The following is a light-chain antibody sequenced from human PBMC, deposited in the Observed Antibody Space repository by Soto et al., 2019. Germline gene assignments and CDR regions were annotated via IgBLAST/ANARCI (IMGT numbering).Light chain of an antibody. CDR3: QQYNSYWT. CDR1: QSISSW. J-gene: IGKJ1*01. CDR2: KAS. Sequence: DIQMTQSPSTLSASVGDRVTITCRASQSISSWLAWYQQKPGKAPKLLIYKASSLESGVPSRFSGSGYVTEFTLTISSLQPDDFATYYCQQYNSYWTFGQGTKVEIK. V-gene: IGKV1-5*03.